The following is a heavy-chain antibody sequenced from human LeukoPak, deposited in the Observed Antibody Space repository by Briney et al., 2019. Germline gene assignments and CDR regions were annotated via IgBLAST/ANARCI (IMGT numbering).Heavy chain of an antibody. J-gene: IGHJ6*02. CDR2: IYYSGST. Sequence: PSETLSLTCTVSGGSISSYYWSWIRQPPGEGLEWIGYIYYSGSTNYNPSLKSRVTISVDTSKNQFSLKLSSVTAADTAVYYCASAIAVAGKRVVYYGMDVWGQGTTVTVSS. D-gene: IGHD6-19*01. V-gene: IGHV4-59*01. CDR1: GGSISSYY. CDR3: ASAIAVAGKRVVYYGMDV.